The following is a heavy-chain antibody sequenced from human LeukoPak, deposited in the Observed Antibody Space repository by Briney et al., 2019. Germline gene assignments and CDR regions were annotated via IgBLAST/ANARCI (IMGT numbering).Heavy chain of an antibody. CDR1: GGSISSSSYY. CDR2: IYYSGST. CDR3: ATLAVAGEYFDY. V-gene: IGHV4-39*01. Sequence: SETLSLTCTVSGGSISSSSYYWGWIRQPPGKGLEWIGSIYYSGSTYYNPSLKSRVTISVDTPKNQFSLKLDSVTAADTAVYYCATLAVAGEYFDYWGQGTLVTVSS. D-gene: IGHD6-19*01. J-gene: IGHJ4*02.